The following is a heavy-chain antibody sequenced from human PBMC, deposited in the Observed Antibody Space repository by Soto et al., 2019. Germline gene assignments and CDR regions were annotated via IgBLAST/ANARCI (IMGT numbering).Heavy chain of an antibody. V-gene: IGHV1-18*01. Sequence: ASVKVSCKASGYTFTSYGINWVRQAPGQGLEWMGWISAYNGNTNYAQKLQGRVTMTTDTSTSTAYMELRSLRSDDTAVYYCARDLEGKLWDYYYYYGMDVWGQGTTVTVSS. CDR1: GYTFTSYG. CDR2: ISAYNGNT. D-gene: IGHD1-1*01. CDR3: ARDLEGKLWDYYYYYGMDV. J-gene: IGHJ6*02.